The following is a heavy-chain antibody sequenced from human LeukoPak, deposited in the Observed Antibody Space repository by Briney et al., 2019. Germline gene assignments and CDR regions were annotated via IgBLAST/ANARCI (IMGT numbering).Heavy chain of an antibody. D-gene: IGHD1-26*01. J-gene: IGHJ5*02. CDR3: TKGDRSGSFYNWFDP. Sequence: PGGSLRLSCAASGFXFDDYAIHWVRQAPGKGLKWVSLISKDGGRTYYADSVKGRFTISRDNSKNSLYLQVNSLRTEDTALYYCTKGDRSGSFYNWFDPWGQGTLVTVSS. CDR1: GFXFDDYA. CDR2: ISKDGGRT. V-gene: IGHV3-43*02.